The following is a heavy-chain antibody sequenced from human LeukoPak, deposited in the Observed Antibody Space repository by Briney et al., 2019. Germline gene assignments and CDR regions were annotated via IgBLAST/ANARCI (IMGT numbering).Heavy chain of an antibody. V-gene: IGHV3-74*01. J-gene: IGHJ5*02. D-gene: IGHD3-22*01. CDR2: INTDGSST. CDR3: ARVLSGSWDWFDP. CDR1: KFTFSSYW. Sequence: QPGGSLRLSCAASKFTFSSYWMHWVRQAPGKGLVWVSRINTDGSSTNYADSVKGRFTISRDNAKNTLYLQMNSLRAEDTAVYYCARVLSGSWDWFDPWGQGTLVTVSS.